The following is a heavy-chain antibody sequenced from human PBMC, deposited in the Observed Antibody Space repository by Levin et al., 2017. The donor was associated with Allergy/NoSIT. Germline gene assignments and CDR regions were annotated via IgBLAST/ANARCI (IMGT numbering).Heavy chain of an antibody. Sequence: GGSLRLSCAASGFTFSGYTLNWVRQAPGKGLEWVSSISSSSTYIYYADSLKGRFTISRDDAKNSLFLQMNSLRVEDTAVYYCASAGSYDTLDIWGQGTMVTVSS. V-gene: IGHV3-21*01. CDR2: ISSSSTYI. CDR1: GFTFSGYT. CDR3: ASAGSYDTLDI. J-gene: IGHJ3*02. D-gene: IGHD6-6*01.